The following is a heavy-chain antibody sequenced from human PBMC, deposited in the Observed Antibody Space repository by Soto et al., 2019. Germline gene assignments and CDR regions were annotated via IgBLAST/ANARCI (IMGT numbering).Heavy chain of an antibody. D-gene: IGHD3-22*01. Sequence: QVQLQESGPGLVKPSQTLSLTCTVSGGSISSGDYYWSWIRQPPGKGLEWIGYIYYSGSIYYNPSLRSHLTISVDPPENQFPRRLTSVTAADTAVYYGARGGGYYYDTSGGGMDVWGQGTTVTVSS. CDR3: ARGGGYYYDTSGGGMDV. CDR2: IYYSGSI. V-gene: IGHV4-30-4*01. CDR1: GGSISSGDYY. J-gene: IGHJ6*02.